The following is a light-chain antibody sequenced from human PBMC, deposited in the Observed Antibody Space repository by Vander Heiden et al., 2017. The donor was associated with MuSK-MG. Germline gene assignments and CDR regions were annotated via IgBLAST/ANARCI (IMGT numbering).Light chain of an antibody. V-gene: IGKV1-9*01. CDR1: HGISSY. J-gene: IGKJ1*01. CDR3: QQMNSDLGTWT. Sequence: DIQLTQSQSFLSASVGDRVTITCRTSHGISSYLAWYQQKPGKAPKLLIYAASTLQCGVPSRFSGSGSGTEFPLSSRSLQPEDFATYFSQQMNSDLGTWTFGQGTKVEIK. CDR2: AAS.